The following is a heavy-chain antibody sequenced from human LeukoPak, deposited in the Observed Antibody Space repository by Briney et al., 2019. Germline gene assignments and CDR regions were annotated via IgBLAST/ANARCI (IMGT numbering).Heavy chain of an antibody. CDR3: ARDLGHCSGGNCYSWYYFDY. Sequence: PGRSLRLACAASGFTFSSYGIHWVRQAPGKGLEWVAVIWYDGSKKYYAESVKGRFIISRDNSKNTLYLQMNSLRAEDTAVYYCARDLGHCSGGNCYSWYYFDYWGQGTLVTVSS. D-gene: IGHD2-15*01. CDR1: GFTFSSYG. J-gene: IGHJ4*02. V-gene: IGHV3-33*01. CDR2: IWYDGSKK.